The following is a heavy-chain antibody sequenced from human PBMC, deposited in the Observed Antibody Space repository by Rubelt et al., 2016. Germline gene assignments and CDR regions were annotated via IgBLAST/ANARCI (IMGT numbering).Heavy chain of an antibody. J-gene: IGHJ4*02. D-gene: IGHD6-13*01. V-gene: IGHV3-23*04. CDR1: GFTFSSFG. CDR3: AKDFRLNTAPAGTSYFDY. CDR2: ISGSGGST. Sequence: EVQLVESGGGLVQPGGSLRLSCAASGFTFSSFGMSWVRQAPGKGLQWVSSISGSGGSTYYADPVKGRFDISRDNAKNTLLLEMNSLSVEDTAVYYCAKDFRLNTAPAGTSYFDYWGQGTLVTVSS.